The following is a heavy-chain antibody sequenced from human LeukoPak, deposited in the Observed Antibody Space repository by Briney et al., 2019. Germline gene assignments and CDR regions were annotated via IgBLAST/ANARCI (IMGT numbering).Heavy chain of an antibody. V-gene: IGHV3-7*01. D-gene: IGHD6-19*01. CDR1: GFAFSSYW. CDR2: IKQDGSEK. Sequence: GGSLRLSCAASGFAFSSYWMSWVRQAPRKGLEWVANIKQDGSEKYYVDSVKGRFTISRDNAKNSLYLQMNSLRAEDTAVYYCARYPTYSSGWYRDAFDIWGQGTMVTVSS. CDR3: ARYPTYSSGWYRDAFDI. J-gene: IGHJ3*02.